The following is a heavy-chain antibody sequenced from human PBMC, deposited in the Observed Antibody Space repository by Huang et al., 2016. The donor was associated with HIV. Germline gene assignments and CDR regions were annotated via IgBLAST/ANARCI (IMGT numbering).Heavy chain of an antibody. CDR1: GYTSTSYA. Sequence: QVQLVQSGAEVTKPGASVKVSCKASGYTSTSYAMHWVRQAPGQRLEWTGWINVGKCNTKYSQKFQGRFTITRDTSASTAYMELSSLRSEDTAVYYCARFRGDYWGQGTLVTVSS. J-gene: IGHJ4*02. CDR3: ARFRGDY. CDR2: INVGKCNT. D-gene: IGHD3-10*01. V-gene: IGHV1-3*01.